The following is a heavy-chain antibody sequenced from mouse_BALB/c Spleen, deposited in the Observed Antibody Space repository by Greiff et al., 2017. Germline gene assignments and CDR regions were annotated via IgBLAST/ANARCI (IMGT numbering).Heavy chain of an antibody. CDR1: GFAFSSYD. D-gene: IGHD1-1*01. CDR3: ARRGYYGSSRYWYFDV. V-gene: IGHV5-12-1*01. J-gene: IGHJ1*01. CDR2: ISSGGGST. Sequence: DVMLVESGGGLVKPGGSLKLSCAASGFAFSSYDMSWVRQTPEKRLEWVAYISSGGGSTYYPDTVKGRFTISRDNAKNTLYLQMSSLKSEDTAMYYCARRGYYGSSRYWYFDVWGAGTTVTVSS.